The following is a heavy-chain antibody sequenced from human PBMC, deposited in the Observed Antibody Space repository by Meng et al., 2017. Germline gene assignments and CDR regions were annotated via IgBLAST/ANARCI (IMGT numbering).Heavy chain of an antibody. Sequence: QVQMVEAWDEGKKPGGSVKVSGKASGYTFTGSYMHWVRQAPGQGLEWMGRINPNSGGTNYAQKFQGRVTMTRDTSISTAYMELSRLRSDDTAVYYCARDYGSGRIILHFDYWGQGTLVTVSS. D-gene: IGHD3-10*01. J-gene: IGHJ4*02. CDR2: INPNSGGT. CDR1: GYTFTGSY. V-gene: IGHV1-2*06. CDR3: ARDYGSGRIILHFDY.